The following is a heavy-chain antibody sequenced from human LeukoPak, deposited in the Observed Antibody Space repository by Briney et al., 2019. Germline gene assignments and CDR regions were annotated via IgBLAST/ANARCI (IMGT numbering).Heavy chain of an antibody. CDR3: ARENGSYCSSNSCPKPFDY. V-gene: IGHV1-69*04. Sequence: SVKVSCKASGGTFSSYTISWVRQAPGQGLEWMGRIIPILGIANYAQKFQGRVTITADKSTSTAYMELSSLRSEDTAVYYCARENGSYCSSNSCPKPFDYWGQGTLVTVSS. D-gene: IGHD2-2*01. CDR1: GGTFSSYT. J-gene: IGHJ4*02. CDR2: IIPILGIA.